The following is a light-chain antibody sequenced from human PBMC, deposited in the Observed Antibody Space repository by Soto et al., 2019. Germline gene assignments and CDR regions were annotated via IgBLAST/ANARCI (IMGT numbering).Light chain of an antibody. J-gene: IGKJ1*01. Sequence: LSPSRGTLSSCPGERASLSCSVSQSVSSSYLAWYQQKLGQAPRLLIYGASTRATGIPDRFSGSGSETEFALTISRLEPEDFAVYYCQHYGYSQWTFGPGTKVDI. CDR2: GAS. CDR1: QSVSSSY. CDR3: QHYGYSQWT. V-gene: IGKV3-20*01.